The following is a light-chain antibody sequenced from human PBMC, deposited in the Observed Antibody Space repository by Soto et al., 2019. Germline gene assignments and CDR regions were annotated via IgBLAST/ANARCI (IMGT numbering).Light chain of an antibody. V-gene: IGKV3D-20*02. CDR2: GAS. CDR3: RQGSPGPPP. J-gene: IGKJ3*01. CDR1: QSVSNNY. Sequence: VSLSKRERATLSCRASQSVSNNYLAWYQQKPGQAPRLLIYGASNRATGIPDRFSGSGSGTDFTLTICCLEPEDFAVYFCRQGSPGPPPFGSGTNVD.